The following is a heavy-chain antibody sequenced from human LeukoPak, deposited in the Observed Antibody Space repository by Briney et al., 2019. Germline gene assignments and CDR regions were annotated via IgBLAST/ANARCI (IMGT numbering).Heavy chain of an antibody. CDR1: GYTFTGYY. J-gene: IGHJ3*02. Sequence: ASVKVSCKASGYTFTGYYMHWVRQAPGQGLEWMGWINPNSGGTNYAQKFQGRVTMTRDTSISTAYMELSRLRSDDTAVYYCARDRNSNERNDAFDIWGQGTMVTVSS. CDR3: ARDRNSNERNDAFDI. CDR2: INPNSGGT. V-gene: IGHV1-2*02. D-gene: IGHD1-14*01.